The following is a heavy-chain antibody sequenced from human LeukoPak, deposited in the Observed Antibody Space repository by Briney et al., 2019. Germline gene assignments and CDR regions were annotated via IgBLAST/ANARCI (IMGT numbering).Heavy chain of an antibody. J-gene: IGHJ4*02. Sequence: ASVKVSCXASGYTFTGYYMHWVRQAPGQGLEWMGRINPNSGGTNYAQKFQGRVTMTRDTSISTAYMELSRLRSDDTAVYYCARDGGDLWSGESYYFDYWGQGTLVTVSS. D-gene: IGHD3-10*01. CDR3: ARDGGDLWSGESYYFDY. CDR2: INPNSGGT. V-gene: IGHV1-2*06. CDR1: GYTFTGYY.